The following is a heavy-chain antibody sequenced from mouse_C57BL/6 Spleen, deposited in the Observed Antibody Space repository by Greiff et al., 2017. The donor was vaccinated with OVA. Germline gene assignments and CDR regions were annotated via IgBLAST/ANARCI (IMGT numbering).Heavy chain of an antibody. V-gene: IGHV5-6*01. CDR1: GFTFSSYG. Sequence: EVKLVESGGDLVKPGGSLKLSCAASGFTFSSYGMSWVRQTPDKRLEWVATISSGGSYTYYPDSVKGRFTISRDNAKNTLYLQMSSLKSEDTAMYYCARDGGDSFDYWGQGTTLTVSS. CDR2: ISSGGSYT. D-gene: IGHD2-3*01. J-gene: IGHJ2*01. CDR3: ARDGGDSFDY.